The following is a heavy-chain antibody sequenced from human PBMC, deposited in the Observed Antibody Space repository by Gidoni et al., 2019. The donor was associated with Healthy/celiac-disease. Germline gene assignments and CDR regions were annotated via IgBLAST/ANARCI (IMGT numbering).Heavy chain of an antibody. J-gene: IGHJ4*02. D-gene: IGHD6-25*01. V-gene: IGHV2-5*02. Sequence: QIPLKESGPTLVKPTQTLTLTCTFSGFSLSTSGVGVGWIRQTPGKALEWLALIYWDDDTRYSPSLKSRLTITKDTSKNQVVLTMTNMDPVDTATYYCAHQGPVDSGVGYWGQGTLVTVSS. CDR2: IYWDDDT. CDR1: GFSLSTSGVG. CDR3: AHQGPVDSGVGY.